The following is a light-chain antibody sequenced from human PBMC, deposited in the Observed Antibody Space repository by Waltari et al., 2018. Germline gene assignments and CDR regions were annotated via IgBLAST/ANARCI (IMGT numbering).Light chain of an antibody. CDR1: QNISTW. Sequence: DIRMTQSPSSVSASVGDRVTITCRARQNISTWLAWYQQKPGKAPNLLIYSASTLQSGVPSRFSGSGSGTDFTLTISDLQPEDFATYFCQQAGSLPGFGPGTRLEIK. CDR3: QQAGSLPG. J-gene: IGKJ3*01. CDR2: SAS. V-gene: IGKV1-12*01.